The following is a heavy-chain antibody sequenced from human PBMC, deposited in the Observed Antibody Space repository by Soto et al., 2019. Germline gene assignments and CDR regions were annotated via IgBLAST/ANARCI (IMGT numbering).Heavy chain of an antibody. CDR1: GDAISRHY. CDR3: ARNYGGNSQFFDL. Sequence: QVQLQESGPGLVKPAETLSLNCSVSGDAISRHYWSWIRQSPGKGLEWLGYFFHTRTALYNPSLRSRVSMSVDTSKSQFSLRLTSVIPADTAVYFCARNYGGNSQFFDLWGRGTLVTVSS. CDR2: FFHTRTA. D-gene: IGHD4-17*01. J-gene: IGHJ2*01. V-gene: IGHV4-59*11.